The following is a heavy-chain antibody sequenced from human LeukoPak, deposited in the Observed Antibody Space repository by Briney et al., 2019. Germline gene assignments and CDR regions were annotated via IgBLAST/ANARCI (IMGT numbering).Heavy chain of an antibody. J-gene: IGHJ4*02. D-gene: IGHD1-26*01. V-gene: IGHV3-23*01. CDR2: ISGSGDTT. Sequence: GGSLRLSCAASGFTFSSCVMSRVRQAPGKGLEWVSAISGSGDTTYYAESVRGRFTISRDISKNTLYLQMNSLRVEDTAVYYCVKDRVGTWEPIDYWGQGTLSPSPQ. CDR1: GFTFSSCV. CDR3: VKDRVGTWEPIDY.